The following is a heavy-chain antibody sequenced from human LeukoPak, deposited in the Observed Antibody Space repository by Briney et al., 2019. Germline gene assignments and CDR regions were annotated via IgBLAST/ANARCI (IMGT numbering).Heavy chain of an antibody. CDR2: IYSGGST. D-gene: IGHD6-19*01. V-gene: IGHV3-53*01. CDR3: ARDLGLSGWYFLFDY. CDR1: GFTVSSNY. J-gene: IGHJ4*02. Sequence: PGGSLRLSCAASGFTVSSNYMSWVRQAPGKGLEWVSVIYSGGSTYYADSVKGRFTISRDNSKNTLYLQMNSLRAEDTAVYYCARDLGLSGWYFLFDYWGQGTLVTVSS.